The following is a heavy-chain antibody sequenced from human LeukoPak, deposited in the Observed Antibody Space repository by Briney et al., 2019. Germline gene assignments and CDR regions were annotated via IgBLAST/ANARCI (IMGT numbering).Heavy chain of an antibody. CDR2: IYYSGST. Sequence: KPSETLSLTCTVSGGSISSSSYYWGWVRQPPGKGLEWIGSIYYSGSTYYNPSLKSRVTISLDTSKNQFSLKLSSVTAADTAVYYCARDGAGDSSGKYYFDFWGQGTLVTVSS. V-gene: IGHV4-39*07. CDR3: ARDGAGDSSGKYYFDF. CDR1: GGSISSSSYY. J-gene: IGHJ4*02. D-gene: IGHD3-22*01.